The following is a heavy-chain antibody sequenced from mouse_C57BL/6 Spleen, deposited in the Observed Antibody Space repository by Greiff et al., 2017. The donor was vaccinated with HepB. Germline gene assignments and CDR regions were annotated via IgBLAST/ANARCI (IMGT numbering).Heavy chain of an antibody. CDR1: GFTFSDYY. D-gene: IGHD2-3*01. CDR2: ISNGGGST. V-gene: IGHV5-12*01. CDR3: ARHGYYGENWYFDV. Sequence: EVKLVESGGGLVQPGGSLKLSCAASGFTFSDYYMYWVRQTPEKRLEWVANISNGGGSTYYTDTVKGRITISRDNAKNTLYLQMSRLKSEDTAMYYCARHGYYGENWYFDVWGTGTTVTVSS. J-gene: IGHJ1*03.